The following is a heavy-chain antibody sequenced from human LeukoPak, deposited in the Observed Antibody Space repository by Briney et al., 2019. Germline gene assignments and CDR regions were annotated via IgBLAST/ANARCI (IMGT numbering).Heavy chain of an antibody. CDR3: ARCLEDFWSGYWPYYGMDV. D-gene: IGHD3-3*01. V-gene: IGHV4-59*01. CDR1: GGSISTYY. CDR2: IYYSGST. J-gene: IGHJ6*02. Sequence: ASETLSLTCTVSGGSISTYYWSWIRQPPGKGLEWIGYIYYSGSTDYNPSLKSRVTISVDTSKNQFSLKLSSVTAADTAVYHCARCLEDFWSGYWPYYGMDVWGQGTTVTVSS.